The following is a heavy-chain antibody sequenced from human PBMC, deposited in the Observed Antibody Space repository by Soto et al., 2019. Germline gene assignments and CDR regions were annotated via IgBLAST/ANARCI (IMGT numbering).Heavy chain of an antibody. D-gene: IGHD6-19*01. CDR3: ARFEAVAGLYNCHGLDV. CDR2: IVPIFGTT. V-gene: IGHV1-69*12. J-gene: IGHJ6*02. CDR1: GGTFSNYA. Sequence: QVQLVQSGAEVKKPGSSVKVSCKVSGGTFSNYAIDWVRLAPGHGLEWMGGIVPIFGTTYYTQKFQGRATTIAGDAPTSAYLGMTSRGSEDTAIYSCARFEAVAGLYNCHGLDVWGQGTEVTVSS.